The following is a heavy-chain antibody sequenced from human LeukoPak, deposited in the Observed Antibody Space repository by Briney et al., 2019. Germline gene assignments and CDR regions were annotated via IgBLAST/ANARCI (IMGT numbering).Heavy chain of an antibody. V-gene: IGHV3-74*01. CDR3: VRDNRSYNFDY. J-gene: IGHJ4*02. CDR1: GFTFSRYW. D-gene: IGHD1-26*01. Sequence: GGSLRLSCAASGFTFSRYWMHWVRQAPGKGLVWVSCIKSDGSSTSIADSAKGRFTISRDNAKNTVYLQMNSLRAEDAAVYYCVRDNRSYNFDYWGQGTLVTVSS. CDR2: IKSDGSST.